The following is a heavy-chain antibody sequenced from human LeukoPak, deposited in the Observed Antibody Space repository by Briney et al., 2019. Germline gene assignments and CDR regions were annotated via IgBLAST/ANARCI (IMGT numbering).Heavy chain of an antibody. CDR2: ISYHGDIT. V-gene: IGHV3-30*01. Sequence: GGSLRLSCAASEFTFSSYAMHWVRQAPGKGLEWVALISYHGDITYYADSVKGRFTLSRDNSKTTLFPQLNSLRAEDTAVYYCARDSTYYYDSGSSGPHYFDFWGQGTLVTVSS. CDR1: EFTFSSYA. J-gene: IGHJ4*02. CDR3: ARDSTYYYDSGSSGPHYFDF. D-gene: IGHD3-10*01.